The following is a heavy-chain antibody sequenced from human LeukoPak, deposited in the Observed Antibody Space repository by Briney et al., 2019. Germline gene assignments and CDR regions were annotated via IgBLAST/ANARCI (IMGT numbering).Heavy chain of an antibody. CDR3: AKDHAFWSGYSNYFDY. Sequence: GGSLRLSCAASGFTFSSYAMSWVRQAPGKGLEWVSAISGSGGSTYYADSVKGRFTISRDNSKDTLYLQMNSLRAEDTAVYYCAKDHAFWSGYSNYFDYWGQGTLVTVSS. V-gene: IGHV3-23*01. CDR1: GFTFSSYA. CDR2: ISGSGGST. D-gene: IGHD3-3*01. J-gene: IGHJ4*02.